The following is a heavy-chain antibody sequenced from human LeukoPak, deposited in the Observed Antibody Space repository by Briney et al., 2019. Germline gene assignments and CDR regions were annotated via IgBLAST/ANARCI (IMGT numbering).Heavy chain of an antibody. V-gene: IGHV4-59*01. CDR3: ARSYYDSSGQYYYYYMDV. J-gene: IGHJ6*03. CDR1: GGSISSYY. D-gene: IGHD3-22*01. CDR2: VYYSGST. Sequence: SETLSLTCTVSGGSISSYYWSWIRQPPGKGLEWIGYVYYSGSTNYNPSLKSRVTISVDTSKNQFSLKLSSVTAADAAVYYCARSYYDSSGQYYYYYMDVWGKGTTVTISS.